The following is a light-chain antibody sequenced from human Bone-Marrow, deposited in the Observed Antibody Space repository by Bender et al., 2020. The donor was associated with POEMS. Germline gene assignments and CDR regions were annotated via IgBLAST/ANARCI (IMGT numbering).Light chain of an antibody. V-gene: IGLV2-8*01. CDR2: AVS. CDR3: SSYAGYNNFV. CDR1: GSDIGGYNS. J-gene: IGLJ2*01. Sequence: QSALTQSPSASGSPGQSVTISCTGTGSDIGGYNSVSWYQQHPGKAPRLLISAVSRRPSGVPDRFSGSKSGNTASLTVSGLQADDEAYYYCSSYAGYNNFVFGGGTKLTVL.